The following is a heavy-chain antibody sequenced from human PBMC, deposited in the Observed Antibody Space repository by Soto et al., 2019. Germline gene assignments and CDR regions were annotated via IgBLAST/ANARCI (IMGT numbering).Heavy chain of an antibody. CDR1: GGSISSGDYC. CDR3: ARDSLGGMDSSGYYPLA. CDR2: IYYSGST. J-gene: IGHJ5*02. Sequence: SETLSLTCTVSGGSISSGDYCWSWIRQPPGKGLEWIGYIYYSGSTYYNPSLKSRVTISVDTSKNQFSLKLSSVTAADTAVCYCARDSLGGMDSSGYYPLAWGQGTLVTVPQ. D-gene: IGHD3-22*01. V-gene: IGHV4-30-4*01.